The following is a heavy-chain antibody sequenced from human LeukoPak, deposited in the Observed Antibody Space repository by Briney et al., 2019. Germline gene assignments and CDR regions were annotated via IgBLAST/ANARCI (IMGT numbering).Heavy chain of an antibody. CDR2: IYYSGST. D-gene: IGHD3-16*02. CDR1: GGSISSSSYY. J-gene: IGHJ4*02. CDR3: ARTIWGSYRLFDY. V-gene: IGHV4-39*01. Sequence: SETLSLTCTVSGGSISSSSYYWGWIRQPPGKGLEWIGSIYYSGSTYYNPSLKSRVTISVDTSKNQFYLKLSSVTAADTAVYYCARTIWGSYRLFDYWGQGTLVTVSS.